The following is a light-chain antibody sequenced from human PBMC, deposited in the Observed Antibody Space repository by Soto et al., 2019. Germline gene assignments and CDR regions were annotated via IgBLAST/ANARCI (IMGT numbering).Light chain of an antibody. J-gene: IGLJ2*01. Sequence: QSALTQPASVSGSPGQSITISCTGTSSDVGGYYHVSWYQQHPGKAPKLMIYEVNNRPSGVSHRFSGSKSGNTASLTISGLQADDEADYYFSSFTSSSTPGFGGGTKLTVL. CDR2: EVN. CDR3: SSFTSSSTPG. V-gene: IGLV2-14*01. CDR1: SSDVGGYYH.